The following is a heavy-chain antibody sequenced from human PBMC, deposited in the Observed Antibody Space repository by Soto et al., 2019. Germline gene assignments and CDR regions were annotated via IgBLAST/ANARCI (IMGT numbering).Heavy chain of an antibody. CDR2: IYWDDDK. CDR3: VHRGYMYGNWDHGYFDY. V-gene: IGHV2-5*02. D-gene: IGHD5-18*01. CDR1: GFSLTTSGVG. J-gene: IGHJ4*02. Sequence: QITLKESGPTRVKPTQTLTLTCTFSGFSLTTSGVGVGWIRKTPGQALEWLAVIYWDDDKRYSPTLKNMLTITKDSSKNHVVLTMAYMDPVDTATYFCVHRGYMYGNWDHGYFDYWGQGTLVTVSS.